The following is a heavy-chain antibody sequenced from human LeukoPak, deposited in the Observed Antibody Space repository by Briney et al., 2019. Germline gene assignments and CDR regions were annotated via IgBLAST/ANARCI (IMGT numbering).Heavy chain of an antibody. V-gene: IGHV4-59*01. D-gene: IGHD6-13*01. CDR1: GGSISAYY. Sequence: TSETLSLTCTVSGGSISAYYWSWIRQPPGKGLEWIGYIYNSGSANYNPSLQSRVTILIDTSKKQFSLKVSSVTAADTAVYYCAREAAVGTGGFGYWGQGTLVTVSS. CDR2: IYNSGSA. CDR3: AREAAVGTGGFGY. J-gene: IGHJ4*02.